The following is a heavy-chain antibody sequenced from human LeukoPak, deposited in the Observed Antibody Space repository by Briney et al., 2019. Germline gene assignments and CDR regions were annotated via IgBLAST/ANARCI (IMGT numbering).Heavy chain of an antibody. V-gene: IGHV7-4-1*02. Sequence: ASVKVSCKASGYTFTSYAMNWVRQAPGQGLEWMGWINTNTGNPTYALGFTGRFVFSLDTSVSTAYLQISSLKAEDTAVYYCARATHYYDSSGYPIYDYWGQGTLVTVSS. CDR2: INTNTGNP. CDR3: ARATHYYDSSGYPIYDY. J-gene: IGHJ4*02. D-gene: IGHD3-22*01. CDR1: GYTFTSYA.